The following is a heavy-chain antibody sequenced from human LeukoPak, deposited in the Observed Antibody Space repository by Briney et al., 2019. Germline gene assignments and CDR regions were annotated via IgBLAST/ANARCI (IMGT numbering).Heavy chain of an antibody. Sequence: SETLSLTCAVYGGSFSGYYWSWIRQPPGKGLEWIGEINHSGSTNYNPSPKSRVTISVDTSKNQFSLKLSSVTAADTAVYYCARVSSGITHNDWGRGTLVTVSS. CDR2: INHSGST. J-gene: IGHJ4*02. CDR1: GGSFSGYY. D-gene: IGHD3-10*01. V-gene: IGHV4-34*01. CDR3: ARVSSGITHND.